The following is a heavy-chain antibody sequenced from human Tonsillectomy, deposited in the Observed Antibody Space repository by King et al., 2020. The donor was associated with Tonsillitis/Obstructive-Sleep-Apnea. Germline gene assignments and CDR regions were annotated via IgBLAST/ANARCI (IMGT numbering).Heavy chain of an antibody. V-gene: IGHV1-69*10. CDR3: ARGLEDKLGYCSSTSCYTGFPFDY. CDR2: IIPILGIA. J-gene: IGHJ4*02. CDR1: GGTFSSYA. Sequence: QLVQSGAEVKKPGSSVKVSCKASGGTFSSYAISWVRQAPGQGLEWMGGIIPILGIANYAQKFQGRVTITADKSTSTAYMELSSLRSEDTAVYYCARGLEDKLGYCSSTSCYTGFPFDYWGQGTLVTVSS. D-gene: IGHD2-2*02.